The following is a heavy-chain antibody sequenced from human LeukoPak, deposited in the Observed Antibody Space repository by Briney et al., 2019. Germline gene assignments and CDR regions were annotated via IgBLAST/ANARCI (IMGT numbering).Heavy chain of an antibody. Sequence: ASVKVSCKASGYTFTGYYTHWVRQAPGQGLEWMGWINPNSGGTNYAQKFQGRVTMTRDTSISTAYMELSRLRSDDTAVYYCARWRVPAAIEDYWGQGTLVTVSS. CDR1: GYTFTGYY. CDR3: ARWRVPAAIEDY. V-gene: IGHV1-2*02. D-gene: IGHD2-2*02. J-gene: IGHJ4*02. CDR2: INPNSGGT.